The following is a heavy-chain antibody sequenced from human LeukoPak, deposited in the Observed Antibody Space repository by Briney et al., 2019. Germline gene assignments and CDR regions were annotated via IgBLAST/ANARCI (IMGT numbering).Heavy chain of an antibody. CDR3: ARAFEYGDYAY. CDR1: GFTFSSYS. V-gene: IGHV3-21*01. D-gene: IGHD4-17*01. J-gene: IGHJ4*02. CDR2: ISSSSSYI. Sequence: GGSLRLSCAASGFTFSSYSMNWVRQAPGKGLEWVSSISSSSSYIYYADSVKGRSTISRDNAKNSLYLQMNSLRAEDTAVYYCARAFEYGDYAYWGQGTLVTVSS.